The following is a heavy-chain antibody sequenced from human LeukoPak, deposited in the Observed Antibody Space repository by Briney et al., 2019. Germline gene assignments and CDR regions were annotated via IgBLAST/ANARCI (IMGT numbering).Heavy chain of an antibody. J-gene: IGHJ5*02. CDR2: ISGSGGST. D-gene: IGHD6-19*01. V-gene: IGHV3-23*01. CDR3: ARPYSSGWDNWFDP. CDR1: GFTFSSYG. Sequence: GGSLRLSCGASGFTFSSYGMSWVRQAPGKGLEWVSAISGSGGSTYYADSVKGRFTISRDNAKNSLYLQMNSLRAEDTAVYYCARPYSSGWDNWFDPWGQGTLVTVSS.